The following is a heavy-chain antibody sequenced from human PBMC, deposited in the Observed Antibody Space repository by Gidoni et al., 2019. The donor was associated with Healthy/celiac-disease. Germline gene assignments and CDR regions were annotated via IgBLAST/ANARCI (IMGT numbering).Heavy chain of an antibody. J-gene: IGHJ4*02. D-gene: IGHD4-17*01. CDR2: ISGSGGST. CDR3: ANLDYGVRNFDY. V-gene: IGHV3-23*01. Sequence: VRQAPGKGLEWVSAISGSGGSTYYADSVKGRFTISRDNSKNTLYLQMNSLRAEDTAVYYCANLDYGVRNFDYWGQGTLVTVSS.